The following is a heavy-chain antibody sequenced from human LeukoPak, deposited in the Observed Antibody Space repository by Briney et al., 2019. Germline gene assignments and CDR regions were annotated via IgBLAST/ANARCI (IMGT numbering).Heavy chain of an antibody. Sequence: PSGTLSLTCAVSGGSITSHNWWSWVRQTPGEGLEWIGEIYHGGNTHYNTSLESRVTMSVDKSRNQFSLNLYSVTAADTAVYYCASHLAVSGTRGFDYWGQGILVTVSS. J-gene: IGHJ4*02. CDR1: GGSITSHNW. D-gene: IGHD1-1*01. V-gene: IGHV4-4*02. CDR3: ASHLAVSGTRGFDY. CDR2: IYHGGNT.